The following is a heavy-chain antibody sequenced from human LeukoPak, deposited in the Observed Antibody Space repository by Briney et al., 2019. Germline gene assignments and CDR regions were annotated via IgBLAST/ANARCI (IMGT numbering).Heavy chain of an antibody. D-gene: IGHD2-2*01. CDR1: GITFSSYS. CDR3: ARDLEICSSTSCYQGWFDP. J-gene: IGHJ5*02. CDR2: ISSSSSTI. Sequence: GGSLRLSCAASGITFSSYSMNWVRQAPGKGLDWVSYISSSSSTIYYADSVKGRFTISRDNAKNSLYLQMNSLRDEDTAVYYCARDLEICSSTSCYQGWFDPWGQGTLVTVSS. V-gene: IGHV3-48*02.